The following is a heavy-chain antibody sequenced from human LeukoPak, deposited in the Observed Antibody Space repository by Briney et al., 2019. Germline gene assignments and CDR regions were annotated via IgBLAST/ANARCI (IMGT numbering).Heavy chain of an antibody. Sequence: KPSETLSLTCTVSGGSISSGGYYWSWIRQPPGKGLERIGYIYHSGSTYYNPSLKSRVTISVDRSKNQFSLKLSSVTAADTAVYYCARGITGPPRLGYWGQGTLVTVSS. CDR1: GGSISSGGYY. J-gene: IGHJ4*02. D-gene: IGHD1-20*01. CDR2: IYHSGST. CDR3: ARGITGPPRLGY. V-gene: IGHV4-30-2*01.